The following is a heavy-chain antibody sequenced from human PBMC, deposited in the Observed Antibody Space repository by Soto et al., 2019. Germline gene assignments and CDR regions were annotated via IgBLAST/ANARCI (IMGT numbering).Heavy chain of an antibody. D-gene: IGHD3-9*01. CDR1: GDSVSSNSAA. V-gene: IGHV6-1*01. CDR3: ARVFLAHDILTGYLTFDY. CDR2: TYYRSKWYN. Sequence: QVQLQQSGPGLVKPSQTLSLTCAISGDSVSSNSAAWNWIRQSPSRGLEWLGRTYYRSKWYNDYAVSVKSRITINPDTSKNQFSLQLNSVTPEDTAVYYCARVFLAHDILTGYLTFDYWGQGTLVTVSS. J-gene: IGHJ4*02.